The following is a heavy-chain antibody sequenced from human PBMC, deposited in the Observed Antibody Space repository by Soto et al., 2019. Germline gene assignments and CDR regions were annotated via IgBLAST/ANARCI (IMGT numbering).Heavy chain of an antibody. CDR2: IIPIFGTA. V-gene: IGHV1-69*01. Sequence: QVQLVQSGAEVKKPGSSVKVSCKASGGTFSSYAISWVRQAPGQGLEWMGGIIPIFGTANYAQKFQGRVTITADESTSTAYMELSSLRSEDTAVYYWARSHIVVVVAATLGGLDYWGQGTLVTVSS. D-gene: IGHD2-15*01. CDR1: GGTFSSYA. CDR3: ARSHIVVVVAATLGGLDY. J-gene: IGHJ4*02.